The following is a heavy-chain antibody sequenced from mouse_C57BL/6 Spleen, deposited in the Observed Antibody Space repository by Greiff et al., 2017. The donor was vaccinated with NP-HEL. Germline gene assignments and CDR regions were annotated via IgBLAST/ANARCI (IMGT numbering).Heavy chain of an antibody. CDR3: TRKVIYYGYDGAFDY. CDR2: IYPGNSDT. J-gene: IGHJ2*01. Sequence: EVQLQQSGTVLARPGASVKMSCKTSGYTFTSYWMHWVKQRPGQGLEWIGAIYPGNSDTSYNQKFKGKAKLTAVTSASTAYMELSSLTNEDSAVYYCTRKVIYYGYDGAFDYWGQGTTLTVSS. CDR1: GYTFTSYW. V-gene: IGHV1-5*01. D-gene: IGHD2-2*01.